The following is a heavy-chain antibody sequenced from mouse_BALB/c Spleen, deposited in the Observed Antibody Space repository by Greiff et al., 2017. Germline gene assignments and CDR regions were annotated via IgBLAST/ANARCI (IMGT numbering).Heavy chain of an antibody. Sequence: EVKLVESGPSLVKPSQTLSLTCSVTGDSITSGYWNWIRKFPGNKLEYMGYISYSGSTYYNPSLKSRISITRDTSKNQYYLQLNSVTTEDTATYYCARWGYGNSAWFAYWGQGTLVTVSA. D-gene: IGHD2-1*01. CDR3: ARWGYGNSAWFAY. CDR1: GDSITSGY. CDR2: ISYSGST. J-gene: IGHJ3*01. V-gene: IGHV3-8*02.